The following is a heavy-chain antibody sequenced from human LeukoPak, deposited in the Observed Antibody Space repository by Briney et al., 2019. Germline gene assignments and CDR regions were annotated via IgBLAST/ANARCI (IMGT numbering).Heavy chain of an antibody. Sequence: PGGSLRLSCAASEFSVGSNYMTWVRQAPGKGLEWVSSISSSSSYIYYADSVKGRFTISRDNAKNSLYLQMNSLRAEDTAVYYCARRSGSYGDFDYWGQGTPVTASS. CDR1: EFSVGSNY. CDR3: ARRSGSYGDFDY. J-gene: IGHJ4*02. CDR2: ISSSSSYI. D-gene: IGHD1-26*01. V-gene: IGHV3-21*01.